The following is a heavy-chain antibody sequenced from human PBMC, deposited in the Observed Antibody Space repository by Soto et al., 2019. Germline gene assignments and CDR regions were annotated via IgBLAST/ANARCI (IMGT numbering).Heavy chain of an antibody. J-gene: IGHJ6*02. CDR1: GYTFSSYG. V-gene: IGHV1-18*04. Sequence: QVQLVQSGGEVKKPGASVKVSCKTSGYTFSSYGINWVRQAPGQGLEWMGWISGNTGKTNYAQKLQGRVTITTDTSKSTAYRELRSLRSDYTAVYYCARVPREIILVGMDVWGQGTTVTVSS. CDR3: ARVPREIILVGMDV. D-gene: IGHD2-2*01. CDR2: ISGNTGKT.